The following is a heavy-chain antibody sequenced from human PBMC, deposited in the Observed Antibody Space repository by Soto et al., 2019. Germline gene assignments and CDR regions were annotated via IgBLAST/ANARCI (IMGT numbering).Heavy chain of an antibody. CDR1: GGSFSGYY. CDR2: INHSGST. Sequence: SETLSLTCAVYGGSFSGYYWSWIRQPPGKGLEWIGEINHSGSTNYNPSLKSRVTISVDTSKNQFSLKLSSVTAADTAVYYCARGGDIVVVVAANGRGYFDYRGQGTLVTVSS. D-gene: IGHD2-15*01. CDR3: ARGGDIVVVVAANGRGYFDY. J-gene: IGHJ4*02. V-gene: IGHV4-34*01.